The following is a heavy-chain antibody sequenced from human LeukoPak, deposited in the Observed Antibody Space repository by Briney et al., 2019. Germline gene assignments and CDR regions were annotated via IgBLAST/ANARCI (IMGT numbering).Heavy chain of an antibody. D-gene: IGHD3-16*02. CDR3: AREEVTFGGVIVFDY. J-gene: IGHJ4*02. CDR1: GACISSSHLY. V-gene: IGHV4-39*07. CDR2: VDYTGQT. Sequence: SETLSLTCSVSGACISSSHLYGGWVRQPPGKDLEWIASVDYTGQTYYNPSLKSRVTISVDTSKNQFFLRLTTVTAADTAVYYCAREEVTFGGVIVFDYWGQGTLVTVSS.